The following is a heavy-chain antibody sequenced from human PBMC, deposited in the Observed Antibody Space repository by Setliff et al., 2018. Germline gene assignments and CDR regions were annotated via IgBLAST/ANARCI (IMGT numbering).Heavy chain of an antibody. CDR3: ARMSGFQYMDV. CDR1: GGSISSASYY. D-gene: IGHD3-3*01. CDR2: IYTSWSS. V-gene: IGHV4-61*09. J-gene: IGHJ6*03. Sequence: SETLSLTCTVSGGSISSASYYWSWIRQPAGKGLEWIGHIYTSWSSNYNPSLKGRATLSIDASKRQFSLKLTSVTAADTAVYYCARMSGFQYMDVWGKGTTVTVSS.